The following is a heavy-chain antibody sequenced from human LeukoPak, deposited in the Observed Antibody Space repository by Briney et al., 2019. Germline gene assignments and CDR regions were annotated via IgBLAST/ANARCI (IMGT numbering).Heavy chain of an antibody. CDR2: ISYDGSNK. CDR1: GFTFSSYA. J-gene: IGHJ4*02. V-gene: IGHV3-30*04. D-gene: IGHD6-13*01. Sequence: GGSLRLSCAASGFTFSSYAMHWVRKAPGKGLEWVAVISYDGSNKYYADSVKGRFTIPRDNSKNTLYLQMNSLRAEDTAVYYCARDGYSSSWYYFDYWGQGTLVTVSS. CDR3: ARDGYSSSWYYFDY.